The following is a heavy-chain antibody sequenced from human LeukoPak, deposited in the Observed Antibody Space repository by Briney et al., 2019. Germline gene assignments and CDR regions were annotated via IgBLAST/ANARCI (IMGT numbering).Heavy chain of an antibody. CDR3: ARPLMVRGVISHMDV. CDR1: GFTFSDYY. Sequence: AGGSLRLTCAASGFTFSDYYMSWIRQAPGKGLEWVSYISISDSTIYYADSVKGRFTISRDNAKNSLYLQMNSLRAEDTAVYYCARPLMVRGVISHMDVWGKGTTVTVSS. D-gene: IGHD3-10*01. J-gene: IGHJ6*03. CDR2: ISISDSTI. V-gene: IGHV3-11*04.